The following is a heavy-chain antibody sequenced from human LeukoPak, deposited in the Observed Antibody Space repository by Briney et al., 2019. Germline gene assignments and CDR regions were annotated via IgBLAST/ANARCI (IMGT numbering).Heavy chain of an antibody. J-gene: IGHJ3*02. CDR2: IWYDGSNK. Sequence: QPGGSLRLSCAASGFTFSSYGMHWVRQAPGKGLEWVAVIWYDGSNKYYADSVKGRFTISRDNSKNTLYLQMNSLRAEDTAVYYCARDGRPKNEYSSSFIDAFDIWGQGTMVTVSS. D-gene: IGHD6-6*01. CDR3: ARDGRPKNEYSSSFIDAFDI. V-gene: IGHV3-33*01. CDR1: GFTFSSYG.